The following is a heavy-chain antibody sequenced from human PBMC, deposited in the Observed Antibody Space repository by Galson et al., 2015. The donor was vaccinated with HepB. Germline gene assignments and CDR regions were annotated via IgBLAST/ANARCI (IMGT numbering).Heavy chain of an antibody. D-gene: IGHD6-19*01. CDR1: GFTFSSYA. CDR2: VSGSGGST. CDR3: TKDLNTALAGTSLYFQR. J-gene: IGHJ1*01. V-gene: IGHV3-23*01. Sequence: SLRLSCAASGFTFSSYAMSWVRQAPGKGLEWVSGVSGSGGSTYYGDSVKGRFTISRDNSKNTLYLQMNSLRAEDTAVYYCTKDLNTALAGTSLYFQRWGQGTLVTVSS.